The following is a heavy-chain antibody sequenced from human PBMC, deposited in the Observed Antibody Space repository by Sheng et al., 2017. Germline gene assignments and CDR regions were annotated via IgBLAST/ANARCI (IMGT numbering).Heavy chain of an antibody. V-gene: IGHV3-53*04. CDR3: ASNSNNKPRGSYYYYYMDV. Sequence: EVQLVESGGGLVQPGGSLRLSCAASGFTVSSNYMSWVRQAPGKGLEWVSVIYSGGSTYYADSVKGRFTISRHNSKNTLYLQMNSLRAEDTAVYYCASNSNNKPRGSYYYYYMDVWGKGTTVTVSS. CDR1: GFTVSSNY. J-gene: IGHJ6*03. D-gene: IGHD4-4*01. CDR2: IYSGGST.